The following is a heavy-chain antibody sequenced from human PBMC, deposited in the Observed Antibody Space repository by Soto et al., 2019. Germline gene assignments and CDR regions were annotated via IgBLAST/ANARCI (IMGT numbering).Heavy chain of an antibody. Sequence: QLQLQESGPGLVKPSETLSLTCTVSGGSVSSRSYYWGWVRQPPGKGLEWIGSVYYSGSTFYIPSLESRVTISVDKSKNQFSLKLMSLSAADTAVYYCGRLEGLATISYYFDYWGQGALVTVSS. D-gene: IGHD3-9*01. CDR3: GRLEGLATISYYFDY. CDR1: GGSVSSRSYY. J-gene: IGHJ4*02. V-gene: IGHV4-39*01. CDR2: VYYSGST.